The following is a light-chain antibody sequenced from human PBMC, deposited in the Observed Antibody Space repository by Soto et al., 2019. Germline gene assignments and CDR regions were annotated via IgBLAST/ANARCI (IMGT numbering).Light chain of an antibody. CDR1: QSISRY. Sequence: DIQMTQSPSSLSASVGDRITITCRASQSISRYLNWYQHKPGKAPKLLINAVSSLERGVPSRFSGGGSGTDFTLNISSLQPDDFATYYCQQNYRATPWTFGQGTKVDIK. J-gene: IGKJ1*01. V-gene: IGKV1-39*01. CDR3: QQNYRATPWT. CDR2: AVS.